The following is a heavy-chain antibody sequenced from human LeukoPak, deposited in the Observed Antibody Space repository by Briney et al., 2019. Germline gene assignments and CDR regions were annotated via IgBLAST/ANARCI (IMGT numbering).Heavy chain of an antibody. V-gene: IGHV1-8*01. CDR2: MNPNSGNT. J-gene: IGHJ6*02. D-gene: IGHD3-10*01. Sequence: GASVKVSCKASGYTFTSYDSNWVRQATGQGLEWMGWMNPNSGNTGYAQKFQGRVTMTRNTSISTAYMELSSLRSEDTAVYYCARVDYYGSGSYWNVWGQGTTVTVSS. CDR1: GYTFTSYD. CDR3: ARVDYYGSGSYWNV.